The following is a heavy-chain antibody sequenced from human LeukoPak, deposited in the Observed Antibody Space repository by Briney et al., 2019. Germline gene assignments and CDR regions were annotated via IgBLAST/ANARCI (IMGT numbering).Heavy chain of an antibody. V-gene: IGHV4-39*02. CDR2: IYYSGTT. J-gene: IGHJ6*03. D-gene: IGHD6-6*01. CDR1: SVSISSRSYY. CDR3: VRLSAGAVRSSFYYMDV. Sequence: PSETLSLTCRVSSVSISSRSYYWGWIRQPPGKGLEWIGSIYYSGTTSYTPSLKTRVTISVDTSNNHFSQKVTSVTAADTAIYYCVRLSAGAVRSSFYYMDVWGKGTTVTVSS.